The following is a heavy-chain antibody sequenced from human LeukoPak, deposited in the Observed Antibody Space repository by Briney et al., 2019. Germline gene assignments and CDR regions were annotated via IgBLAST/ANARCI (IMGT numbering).Heavy chain of an antibody. Sequence: PGGSLRLSCAASGFSFNTYWMSWVRQAPGKGLEWVSSISVRSNCIYYADSVRGRFSISRDDARDSLFLQMNSLRAEDTAVYYCVRLRRNSDTSGYYYYYDFWGQGTLVTVSS. CDR1: GFSFNTYW. D-gene: IGHD3-22*01. J-gene: IGHJ4*02. V-gene: IGHV3-21*01. CDR2: ISVRSNCI. CDR3: VRLRRNSDTSGYYYYYDF.